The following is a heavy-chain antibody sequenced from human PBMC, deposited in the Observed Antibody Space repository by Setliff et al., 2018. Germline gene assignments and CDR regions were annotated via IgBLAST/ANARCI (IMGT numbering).Heavy chain of an antibody. V-gene: IGHV2-70*11. Sequence: SGPTLVNPTQTLTLTCTFSGFSLTTSGTCVTWIRQPPGKALEWLARIDWDGDKYYNTSLRTRLTLSKDTSKNQVFLTMTNMDPVNTATYYCARSRYELPHYYFDYWGQGILVTVSS. CDR1: GFSLTTSGTC. D-gene: IGHD1-7*01. J-gene: IGHJ4*02. CDR3: ARSRYELPHYYFDY. CDR2: IDWDGDK.